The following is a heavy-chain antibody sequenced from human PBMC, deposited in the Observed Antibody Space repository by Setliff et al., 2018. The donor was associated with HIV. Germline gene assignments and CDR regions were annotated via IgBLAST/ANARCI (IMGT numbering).Heavy chain of an antibody. CDR3: ARSGGSSSWYGLGVGAFDI. Sequence: PSETLSLTCTVSGASISSYYWSWIRQPPGKGLEWIGYIYTSGSTNYNPSLKSRVTISVDTSKNQFSLKLSSVTAADTAVYYCARSGGSSSWYGLGVGAFDIWGQGTMVTVSS. J-gene: IGHJ3*02. CDR1: GASISSYY. V-gene: IGHV4-4*08. D-gene: IGHD6-13*01. CDR2: IYTSGST.